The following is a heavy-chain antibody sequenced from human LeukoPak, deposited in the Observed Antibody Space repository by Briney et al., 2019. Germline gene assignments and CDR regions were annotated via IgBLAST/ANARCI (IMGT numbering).Heavy chain of an antibody. V-gene: IGHV3-21*01. D-gene: IGHD3-3*01. CDR1: GFTFSSYS. Sequence: GGSLRLSCAASGFTFSSYSMNWVRQAPGKGLEWVSSISSSSSYIYYADSVKGRFTISRDNAKNSLYLQMNSLRAEDTAVCYCARDSRITIFGVVIPDWFDPWGQGTLVTVSS. J-gene: IGHJ5*02. CDR2: ISSSSSYI. CDR3: ARDSRITIFGVVIPDWFDP.